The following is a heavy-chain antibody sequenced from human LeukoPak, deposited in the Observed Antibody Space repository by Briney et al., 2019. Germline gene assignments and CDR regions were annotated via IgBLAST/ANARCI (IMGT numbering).Heavy chain of an antibody. D-gene: IGHD6-13*01. Sequence: GASVKVSCKASGYTFTNYGISWVRQAPGQGLEWMGWISGYNGKTNYAQKLQGRVTITTDTSTSTAYMELRSLRSDDTAVYYCARDTGIAVAGTGDFDYWGQGTLVTVSS. CDR1: GYTFTNYG. J-gene: IGHJ4*02. CDR2: ISGYNGKT. CDR3: ARDTGIAVAGTGDFDY. V-gene: IGHV1-18*01.